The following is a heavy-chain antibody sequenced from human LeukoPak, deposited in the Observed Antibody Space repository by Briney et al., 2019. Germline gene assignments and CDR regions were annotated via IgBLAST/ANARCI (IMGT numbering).Heavy chain of an antibody. V-gene: IGHV1-2*02. CDR3: ARDVEEYCSSTSCYIVDY. CDR1: GYTFTGYY. J-gene: IGHJ4*02. D-gene: IGHD2-2*01. Sequence: ASVKVSCKASGYTFTGYYMHWVRQAPGQGLEWMGWINPNSGGTNYAQEFQGRVTMTRDTSISTAYMELSRLRSDDTAVYYCARDVEEYCSSTSCYIVDYWGQGTLVTVSS. CDR2: INPNSGGT.